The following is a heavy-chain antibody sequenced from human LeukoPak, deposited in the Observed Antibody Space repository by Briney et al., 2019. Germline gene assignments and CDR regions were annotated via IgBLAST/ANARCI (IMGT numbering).Heavy chain of an antibody. CDR1: GYTFTSYA. D-gene: IGHD6-19*01. J-gene: IGHJ4*02. CDR2: INAGNGNT. V-gene: IGHV1-3*01. Sequence: GASVKVSCTVSGYTFTSYAMHWVRQAPGQRLEWMGWINAGNGNTKYSQKFQGRVTITRDTSASTAYMELSSLRSEDTAVYYCAREGWQYYFDYWGQGTLVTVSS. CDR3: AREGWQYYFDY.